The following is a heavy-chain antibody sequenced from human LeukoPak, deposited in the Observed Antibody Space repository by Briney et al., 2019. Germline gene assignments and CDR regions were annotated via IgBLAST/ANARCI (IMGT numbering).Heavy chain of an antibody. CDR2: ISYDGGNK. CDR3: ATTVAGTRNAFDI. CDR1: GFTFTSYA. D-gene: IGHD6-19*01. Sequence: GGSLRLSCATSGFTFTSYAMQWVRQAPGKGLEWVAVISYDGGNKYYADSVKGRFTISRDNSKNTVYLQMNSLRDEDTAVYYCATTVAGTRNAFDIWGQGTTVTVSS. J-gene: IGHJ3*02. V-gene: IGHV3-30-3*01.